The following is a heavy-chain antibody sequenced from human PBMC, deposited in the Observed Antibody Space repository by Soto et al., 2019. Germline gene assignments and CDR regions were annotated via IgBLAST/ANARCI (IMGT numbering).Heavy chain of an antibody. CDR3: AREVQVHTPAFVY. J-gene: IGHJ4*02. D-gene: IGHD3-10*01. V-gene: IGHV1-69*19. Sequence: QVQLVQSGAEMKKPGSSVKVSCQSSGGTFNTYAMNWVRQAPGQGREWMGDISPMFGAANYAPKFQGRVTITADESTGTSYMQLSSLTSEYTALYFCAREVQVHTPAFVYWGQGTLVTVSS. CDR2: ISPMFGAA. CDR1: GGTFNTYA.